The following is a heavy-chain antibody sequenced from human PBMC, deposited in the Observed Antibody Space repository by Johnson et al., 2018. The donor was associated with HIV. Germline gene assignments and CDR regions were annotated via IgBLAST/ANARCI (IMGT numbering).Heavy chain of an antibody. CDR2: FYSGGNT. V-gene: IGHV3-66*02. D-gene: IGHD2-2*01. J-gene: IGHJ3*02. CDR3: ARGFCSSASCYLHAFDI. Sequence: VQLVESGGGLVQPGGSLRLSCAASGFTVSTNYMNWVRQAPGKGLEWVSVFYSGGNTYHADSVKGRFTISRVNSKNTLYLQMNTLSAEDTAVYYCARGFCSSASCYLHAFDIWGQGTMVTVSS. CDR1: GFTVSTNY.